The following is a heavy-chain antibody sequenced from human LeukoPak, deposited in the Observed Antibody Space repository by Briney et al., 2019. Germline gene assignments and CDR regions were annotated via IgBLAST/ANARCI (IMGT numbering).Heavy chain of an antibody. V-gene: IGHV1-18*01. CDR2: ISAHTGNS. D-gene: IGHD3-3*01. CDR1: GYTFTAFY. CDR3: ARDGKGRYDFRENDY. J-gene: IGHJ4*02. Sequence: GASVKVSCKASGYTFTAFYMHWVRQAPGQGLEWMGWISAHTGNSDYAQKFQNRVTMTIDTSTSTAYMELRSLGSDDTAVYYCARDGKGRYDFRENDYWGQGTLVTVSS.